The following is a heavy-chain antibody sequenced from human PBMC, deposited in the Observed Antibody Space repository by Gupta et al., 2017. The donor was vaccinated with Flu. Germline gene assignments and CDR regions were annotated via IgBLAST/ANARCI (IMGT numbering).Heavy chain of an antibody. V-gene: IGHV3-49*03. J-gene: IGHJ4*02. D-gene: IGHD5-18*01. CDR1: GFTFRDYS. Sequence: EVQVVESWGGLVQPGQSLSLSCTASGFTFRDYSMSWFRQAPGKGLEWVGCNRSNTIRGTTEYAASVRGRFIISRDDSESIAYLQMNSLKTGDTAVYYCTRDLAGYRYGHNYFDYWGQGTLVTVSS. CDR3: TRDLAGYRYGHNYFDY. CDR2: NRSNTIRGTT.